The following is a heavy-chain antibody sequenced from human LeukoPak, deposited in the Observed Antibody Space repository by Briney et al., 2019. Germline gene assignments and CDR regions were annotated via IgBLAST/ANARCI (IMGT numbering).Heavy chain of an antibody. J-gene: IGHJ4*02. CDR2: ISGSGGST. V-gene: IGHV3-23*01. CDR3: ARARVVATISSFDY. CDR1: GFTFSSYA. Sequence: PGGSLRLSCAASGFTFSSYAMSWVRQAPGKGLEWVSAISGSGGSTYYADSVKGRFTISRDNAKNSLYLQMNSLRAEDTAVYYCARARVVATISSFDYWGQGTLVTVSS. D-gene: IGHD5-12*01.